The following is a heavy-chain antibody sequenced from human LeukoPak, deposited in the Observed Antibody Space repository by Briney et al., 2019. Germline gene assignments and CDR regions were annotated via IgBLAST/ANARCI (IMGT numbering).Heavy chain of an antibody. D-gene: IGHD2-2*01. Sequence: GASVKVSCKASGYTFTGYYMHWVRQAPGQGLEWMGWINPNSGGTNYAQKFQGRVTMTRDTSISTAYMELSRLRSDDTAVYYCVTGNQLPLDYYYYMDAWGKGTTVTVSS. CDR2: INPNSGGT. CDR1: GYTFTGYY. CDR3: VTGNQLPLDYYYYMDA. V-gene: IGHV1-2*02. J-gene: IGHJ6*03.